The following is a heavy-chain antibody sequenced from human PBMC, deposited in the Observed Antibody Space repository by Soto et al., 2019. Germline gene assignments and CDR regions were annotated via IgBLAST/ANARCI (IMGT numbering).Heavy chain of an antibody. CDR1: GGTFSSYT. V-gene: IGHV1-69*02. D-gene: IGHD2-21*02. J-gene: IGHJ3*02. CDR2: IIPILGIA. Sequence: QVQLVQSGAEVKKPGSSVKVSCKASGGTFSSYTISWVRQAPGQGLEWMGRIIPILGIANYAQKFQGRVTITADKSTSTAYRELSSRRSEDTAVYYCARAAYCGGDCYSASYAFDIWGQGTMVTVSS. CDR3: ARAAYCGGDCYSASYAFDI.